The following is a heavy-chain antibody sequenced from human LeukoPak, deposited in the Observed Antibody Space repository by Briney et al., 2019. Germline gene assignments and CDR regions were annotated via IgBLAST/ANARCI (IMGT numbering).Heavy chain of an antibody. D-gene: IGHD4-17*01. CDR1: GFTFSSYG. CDR3: ARDTVINEGF. Sequence: GGSLTLSCAASGFTFSSYGMHWVRQAPGKGLEWVAFIRSDGGDKYYADSVKGRFTLSRDNSKNTLYLQVNSLRAEDAAVYYCARDTVINEGFWGQGTLVTVSS. J-gene: IGHJ4*02. V-gene: IGHV3-30*02. CDR2: IRSDGGDK.